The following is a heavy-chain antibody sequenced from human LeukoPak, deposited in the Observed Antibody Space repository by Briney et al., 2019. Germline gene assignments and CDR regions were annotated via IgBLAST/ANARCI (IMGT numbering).Heavy chain of an antibody. CDR2: ISGSGGST. J-gene: IGHJ4*02. CDR3: AKRGSAWSFDY. Sequence: GGSLRLSCAASGFIFSSYAMIWVRQAPGKGLEWVSGISGSGGSTNYADSAKGRFTISRDNFKNTMYVQMNSLRAEDTALYYCAKRGSAWSFDYWGQGTLVIVSS. CDR1: GFIFSSYA. D-gene: IGHD6-19*01. V-gene: IGHV3-23*01.